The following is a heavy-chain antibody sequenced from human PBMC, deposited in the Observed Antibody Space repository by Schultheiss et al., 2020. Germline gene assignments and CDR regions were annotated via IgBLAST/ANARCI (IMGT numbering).Heavy chain of an antibody. CDR1: GFTVDDYA. D-gene: IGHD5-18*01. Sequence: GGSLRLSCAASGFTVDDYAMHWVRQAPGKGLEWVSGISWNSGSIGYADSVKGRFTISRDNAKNSLYLQMNSLRAEDTALYYCAKGGGYSYTYPFDYWGQGTLVTVPS. V-gene: IGHV3-9*01. J-gene: IGHJ4*02. CDR2: ISWNSGSI. CDR3: AKGGGYSYTYPFDY.